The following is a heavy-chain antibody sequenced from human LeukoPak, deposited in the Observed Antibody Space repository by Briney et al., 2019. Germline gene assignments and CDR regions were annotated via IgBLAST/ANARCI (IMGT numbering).Heavy chain of an antibody. D-gene: IGHD3-10*01. V-gene: IGHV4-59*01. Sequence: SETLSLTCTVSGGSISSYYWSWIRQPPGKGLEWIGYIYYSGSTNYNPSLKSRVTISVDTSKNQFSLKLNSVTAADTAVYYCARGEYGSGSYYNVLFDPWGQGTLFTVFS. CDR3: ARGEYGSGSYYNVLFDP. J-gene: IGHJ5*02. CDR2: IYYSGST. CDR1: GGSISSYY.